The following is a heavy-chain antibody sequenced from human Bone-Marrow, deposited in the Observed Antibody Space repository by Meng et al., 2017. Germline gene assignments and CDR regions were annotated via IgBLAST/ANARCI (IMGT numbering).Heavy chain of an antibody. CDR2: ISYDGSNK. J-gene: IGHJ6*02. CDR3: ARASRYCTGGSCYPSYSMDV. CDR1: GFTFSRYA. D-gene: IGHD2-15*01. Sequence: GGSLRLSYAASGFTFSRYAMHWVRQAPGKGLEWVAVISYDGSNKYYADSVKGRLTISRDDSKNTLYLQMNSLRAEDTAVYYCARASRYCTGGSCYPSYSMDVWGQGTTVTVSS. V-gene: IGHV3-30*01.